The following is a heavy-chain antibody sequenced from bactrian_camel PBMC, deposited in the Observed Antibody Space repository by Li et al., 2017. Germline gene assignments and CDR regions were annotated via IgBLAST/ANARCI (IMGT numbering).Heavy chain of an antibody. CDR1: EYSVGRYR. J-gene: IGHJ4*01. V-gene: IGHV3S60*01. CDR3: AADSRPTVRCWDYAPYEYNN. D-gene: IGHD4*01. Sequence: HVQLVESGGDSVQAGGSLRLSCTASEYSVGRYRMAWYRQAPGKEREFVSSINGADDTSYADSVKGRFTISNGHAKNTVYLQMNSLKPEDTAVYYCAADSRPTVRCWDYAPYEYNNWAQGTQVTVS. CDR2: INGADDTS.